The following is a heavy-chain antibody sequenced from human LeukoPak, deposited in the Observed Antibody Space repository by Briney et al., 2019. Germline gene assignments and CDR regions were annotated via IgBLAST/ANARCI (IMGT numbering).Heavy chain of an antibody. CDR1: GFTFRSYG. D-gene: IGHD4-17*01. CDR3: AKGYGDLVAFDV. V-gene: IGHV3-30*02. J-gene: IGHJ3*01. CDR2: IRYGGNNK. Sequence: PGGSLRLSCAASGFTFRSYGIDWVRQAPGKGLEWVAFIRYGGNNKDYADSVKGRFTISRDNSKNTLYLQMNSLRVEDTAVYYCAKGYGDLVAFDVWGQGTMVTVSA.